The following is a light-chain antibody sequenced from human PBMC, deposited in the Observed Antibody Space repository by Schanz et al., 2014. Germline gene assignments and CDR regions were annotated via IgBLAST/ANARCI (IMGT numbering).Light chain of an antibody. CDR3: SSYTSSSTLWV. CDR1: SSDVGGYNY. J-gene: IGLJ3*02. CDR2: DVS. Sequence: QSVLTQPASVSGSPGQSITISCTGTSSDVGGYNYVSWYQHHPGKAPKLMIYDVSNRPSGLSNRFSGSKSGNTASLTISGLQAEDEADYYCSSYTSSSTLWVFGGGTKLTVL. V-gene: IGLV2-14*03.